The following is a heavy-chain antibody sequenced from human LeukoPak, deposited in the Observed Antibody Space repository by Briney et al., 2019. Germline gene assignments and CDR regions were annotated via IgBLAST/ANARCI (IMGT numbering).Heavy chain of an antibody. D-gene: IGHD3-10*01. V-gene: IGHV1-69*05. CDR3: ARDRHYYGSGSYYLGGYYFDY. J-gene: IGHJ4*02. CDR1: GGTFSSYA. Sequence: SVKVSCKASGGTFSSYAISWVRQAPGRGLEWMGRIIPIFGTANYAQKFQGRVTITTDESTSTAYMELSSLRSEDTAVYYCARDRHYYGSGSYYLGGYYFDYWGQGTLVTVSS. CDR2: IIPIFGTA.